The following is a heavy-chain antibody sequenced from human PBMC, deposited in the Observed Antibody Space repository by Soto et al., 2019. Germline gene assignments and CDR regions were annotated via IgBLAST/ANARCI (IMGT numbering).Heavy chain of an antibody. D-gene: IGHD3-3*01. V-gene: IGHV4-39*01. CDR2: IFYSGTT. CDR3: ARLDVWSGYYHDY. CDR1: GGSISSSSYH. Sequence: PSETLSLTCTVSGGSISSSSYHWGWIRQPPGKGLEWIGSIFYSGTTYYNPSLKSRVTISVDTSKNQFSLKLSSVTAADTAVYYCARLDVWSGYYHDYWGQGTLVTVSS. J-gene: IGHJ4*02.